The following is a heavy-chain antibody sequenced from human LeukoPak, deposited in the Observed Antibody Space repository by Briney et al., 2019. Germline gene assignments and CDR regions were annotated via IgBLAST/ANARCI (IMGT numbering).Heavy chain of an antibody. Sequence: SETLSLTCTVSGGSISSYYWSWIRQSPGKGLEWIGYIYNSGSTNYNPSLKSRVTISVDTSKNQFSLKLSSVTAADTAVYYCARGLGSPTCNWFDPWGQGTLVTVSS. V-gene: IGHV4-59*01. D-gene: IGHD7-27*01. J-gene: IGHJ5*02. CDR1: GGSISSYY. CDR3: ARGLGSPTCNWFDP. CDR2: IYNSGST.